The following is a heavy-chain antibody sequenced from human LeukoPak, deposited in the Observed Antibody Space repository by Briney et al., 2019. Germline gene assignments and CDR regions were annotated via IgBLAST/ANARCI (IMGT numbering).Heavy chain of an antibody. J-gene: IGHJ4*02. CDR1: GGSISSSSYY. V-gene: IGHV4-39*01. CDR2: IYYSGST. CDR3: ASKNPYDFWSGYLEDY. Sequence: PSETLSLTCTVSGGSISSSSYYWGWIRQPPGKGLEWIGSIYYSGSTYYNPSLKSRVTISVDTSKNQFSLKLSSVTVADTAVYYCASKNPYDFWSGYLEDYWGQGTLVTVSS. D-gene: IGHD3-3*01.